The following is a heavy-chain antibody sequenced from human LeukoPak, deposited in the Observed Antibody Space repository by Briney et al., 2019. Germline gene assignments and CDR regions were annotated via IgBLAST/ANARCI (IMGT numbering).Heavy chain of an antibody. J-gene: IGHJ4*02. CDR3: ARGYDFWSV. CDR1: GGSISSYY. V-gene: IGHV4-59*01. Sequence: SETLSLTCTVSGGSISSYYWSWIRQAPGKGLEWIGNIYYSGSTNYNPSLKSRVTISVDTSKNQFSLKLSSVTAADTAAYYCARGYDFWSVWGQGTLVTVSS. CDR2: IYYSGST. D-gene: IGHD3-3*01.